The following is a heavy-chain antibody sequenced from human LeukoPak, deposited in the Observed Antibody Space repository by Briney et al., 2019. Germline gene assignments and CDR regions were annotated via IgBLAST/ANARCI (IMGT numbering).Heavy chain of an antibody. Sequence: GASVKVSCKASGGTFSSYAISWVRQAPGQGLEWMGRIIPIFGIANYAQKFQGRVTITADKSTSTAYMELSSLRSEDTAVYYCARVPPDRNDYSNYVDYYGMDVWGQGTTVTVSS. CDR2: IIPIFGIA. CDR1: GGTFSSYA. V-gene: IGHV1-69*04. J-gene: IGHJ6*02. D-gene: IGHD4-11*01. CDR3: ARVPPDRNDYSNYVDYYGMDV.